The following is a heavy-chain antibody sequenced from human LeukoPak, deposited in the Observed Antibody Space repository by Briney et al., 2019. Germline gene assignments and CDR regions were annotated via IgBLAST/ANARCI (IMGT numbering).Heavy chain of an antibody. D-gene: IGHD3-3*01. CDR3: ARAGVDTSGYYYQGFDY. CDR1: GFTVSSNY. CDR2: IYSGGST. V-gene: IGHV3-53*01. J-gene: IGHJ4*02. Sequence: GGSLRLSCAASGFTVSSNYMSWVRQAPGKGLEWVSVIYSGGSTYYAASVKGRFTISRDNAKNSLYLQVNSLTAEDTAVYYCARAGVDTSGYYYQGFDYWGQGTLVTVSS.